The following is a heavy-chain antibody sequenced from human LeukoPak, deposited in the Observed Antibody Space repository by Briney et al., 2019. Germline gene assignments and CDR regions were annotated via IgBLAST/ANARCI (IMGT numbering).Heavy chain of an antibody. CDR3: ARQGRGSDYDFWSGYYWPDYYYYYMDV. CDR1: GYTFTSYD. CDR2: MNPNSGNT. V-gene: IGHV1-8*01. J-gene: IGHJ6*03. D-gene: IGHD3-3*01. Sequence: APVKVSCKASGYTFTSYDINWVRQATGQGLEWMGWMNPNSGNTGYAQKFQGRVTMTRNTSISTAYMELSSLRSEDTAVYYCARQGRGSDYDFWSGYYWPDYYYYYMDVWGKGTTVTVSS.